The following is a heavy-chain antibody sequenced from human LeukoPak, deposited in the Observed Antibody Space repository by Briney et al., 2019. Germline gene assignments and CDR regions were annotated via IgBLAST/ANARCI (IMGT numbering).Heavy chain of an antibody. D-gene: IGHD3-22*01. CDR2: INPSGGST. CDR1: GYTFTSYY. Sequence: GASVNVSCKASGYTFTSYYMHWVRQAPGQGLEWMGIINPSGGSTSYAQKFQGRVTMTRDTSTSTVYMELSSLRSEDTAVYYCARAFYDSSGYFSPFDYWGQGTLVTVSS. CDR3: ARAFYDSSGYFSPFDY. J-gene: IGHJ4*02. V-gene: IGHV1-46*01.